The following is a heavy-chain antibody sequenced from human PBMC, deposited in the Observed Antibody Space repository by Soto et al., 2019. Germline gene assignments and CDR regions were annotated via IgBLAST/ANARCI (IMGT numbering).Heavy chain of an antibody. J-gene: IGHJ4*02. Sequence: EVQLVESGGALVQPGGSLRLSCAASVFTFSSYSMNWVRQAPGKGLEWVSYISSSSSTIYYADFVKGRFTISRDNAKNSVYLQMNTLRDEDTAVYYCARDKWEIPLFDYWGQGTLVTVSS. CDR3: ARDKWEIPLFDY. CDR2: ISSSSSTI. V-gene: IGHV3-48*02. D-gene: IGHD1-26*01. CDR1: VFTFSSYS.